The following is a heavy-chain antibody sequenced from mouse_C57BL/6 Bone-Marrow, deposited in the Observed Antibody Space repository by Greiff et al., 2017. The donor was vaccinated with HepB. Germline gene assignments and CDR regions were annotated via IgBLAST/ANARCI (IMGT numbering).Heavy chain of an antibody. CDR3: AREELYL. J-gene: IGHJ3*01. CDR1: GYSITSGYY. D-gene: IGHD5-5*01. CDR2: ISYDGSN. V-gene: IGHV3-6*01. Sequence: DVQLQESGPGLVKPSQSLSLTCSVPGYSITSGYYWNWIRQFPGNKLEWMGYISYDGSNNYNPSLKNRISITRDTSKNQFFLKLNSVTTEDTATYYCAREELYLRGQGTLVTVSA.